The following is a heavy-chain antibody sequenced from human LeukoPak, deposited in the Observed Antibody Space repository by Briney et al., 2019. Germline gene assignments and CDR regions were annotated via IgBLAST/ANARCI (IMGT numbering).Heavy chain of an antibody. CDR2: ISGSGGST. Sequence: GGSLRLSCAASGFTFDDYAMTWVRQAPGKGLEWVSGISGSGGSTYYADSVKGRFTISRDISKNTLYLQMNSLRAEDTAVYYCAKLLAAAGTGYWGQGTLVTVSS. D-gene: IGHD6-13*01. CDR3: AKLLAAAGTGY. J-gene: IGHJ4*02. CDR1: GFTFDDYA. V-gene: IGHV3-23*01.